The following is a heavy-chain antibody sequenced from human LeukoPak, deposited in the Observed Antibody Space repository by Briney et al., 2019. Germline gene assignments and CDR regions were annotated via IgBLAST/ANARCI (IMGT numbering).Heavy chain of an antibody. Sequence: PGGSLRLSCAASGFTFSSYAMNWVRQAPGKGLEWVSAISGSGGGTYYSDSVRGRFTISRDNSDNTLYLQMNSLRAEDTAIYYCAKEADTVIVVKQYLDYWGQGTLVTVSS. V-gene: IGHV3-23*01. J-gene: IGHJ4*02. CDR3: AKEADTVIVVKQYLDY. CDR2: ISGSGGGT. CDR1: GFTFSSYA. D-gene: IGHD1-26*01.